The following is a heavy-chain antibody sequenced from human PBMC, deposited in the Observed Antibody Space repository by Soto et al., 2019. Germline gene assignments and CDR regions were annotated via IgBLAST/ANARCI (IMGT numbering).Heavy chain of an antibody. Sequence: QVMQSGGGLIQPGGSLRLACTASGFPFSTTDMSWVRQAPGKGLEWGATIFGSGETTYYADSVRGRLTVSRDNFKNTVYLQMNSLRADDTALYYCVKNSGWFNTWGQGALVIVSS. V-gene: IGHV3-23*01. CDR2: IFGSGETT. J-gene: IGHJ5*02. D-gene: IGHD3-10*01. CDR1: GFPFSTTD. CDR3: VKNSGWFNT.